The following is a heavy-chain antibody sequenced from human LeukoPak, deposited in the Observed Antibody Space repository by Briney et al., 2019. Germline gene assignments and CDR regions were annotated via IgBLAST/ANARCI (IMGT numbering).Heavy chain of an antibody. D-gene: IGHD2-2*01. CDR3: ARSTVPTLFMGAFDI. J-gene: IGHJ3*02. CDR1: GFTFSSYG. V-gene: IGHV3-30*02. CDR2: IRYDGSNK. Sequence: GGSLRLSCAASGFTFSSYGMHWVRQAPGKGLEWVAFIRYDGSNKYYADSVKGRFTISRDNSKNTLYLQMNSLRAEDTAVYYCARSTVPTLFMGAFDIWGQGTMVTVSS.